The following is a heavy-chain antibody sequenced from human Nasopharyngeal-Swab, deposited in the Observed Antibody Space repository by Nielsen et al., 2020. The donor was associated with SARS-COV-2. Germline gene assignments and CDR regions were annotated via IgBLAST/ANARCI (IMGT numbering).Heavy chain of an antibody. CDR3: GRCAFPSKTSYYYYYYTDV. D-gene: IGHD2-21*01. V-gene: IGHV3-21*06. CDR2: ISSGSTYI. Sequence: GESLKISCAASGFTFTPFSMNWVRQAPGKGLEWVASISSGSTYIYYADSVKGRFTISRDNAKNSLYLQMNSLRADETAVYYCGRCAFPSKTSYYYYYYTDVWGKGTTVTVS. CDR1: GFTFTPFS. J-gene: IGHJ6*03.